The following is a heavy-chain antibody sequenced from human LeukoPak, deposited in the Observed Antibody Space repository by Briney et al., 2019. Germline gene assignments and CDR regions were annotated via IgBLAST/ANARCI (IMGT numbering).Heavy chain of an antibody. CDR2: VEADGKNM. D-gene: IGHD5-24*01. V-gene: IGHV3-30*04. Sequence: GSLRLSCAASGFTLSHSIMHWVRQAPGKGLEWVAVVEADGKNMYYADSVKGRFTISRENSRNPVYLKMNSLRADDTAVYYCAREKSRDGHNEGLYYYYMDVWGKGTTVTVSS. J-gene: IGHJ6*03. CDR3: AREKSRDGHNEGLYYYYMDV. CDR1: GFTLSHSI.